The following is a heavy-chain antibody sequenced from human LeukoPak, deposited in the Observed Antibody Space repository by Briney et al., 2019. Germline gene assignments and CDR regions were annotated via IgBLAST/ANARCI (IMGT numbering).Heavy chain of an antibody. D-gene: IGHD3-22*01. CDR1: GGSISIYY. Sequence: PSETLSLTCTVSGGSISIYYWSWIRQPPGKGLEWIGYIYTSGSTNYNPSLKSRVTISVDTSKNQFSLKLSSVTAADTAVYYCARHVWYYYDSSGYYYGWLDPWGQGTLVTVSS. V-gene: IGHV4-4*09. CDR2: IYTSGST. CDR3: ARHVWYYYDSSGYYYGWLDP. J-gene: IGHJ5*02.